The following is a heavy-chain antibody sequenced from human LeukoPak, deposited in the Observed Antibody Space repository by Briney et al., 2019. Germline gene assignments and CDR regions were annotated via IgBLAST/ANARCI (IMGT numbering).Heavy chain of an antibody. CDR3: AAGTCSGNTCYFDY. CDR2: IVVGSGDT. D-gene: IGHD2-15*01. J-gene: IGHJ4*02. V-gene: IGHV1-58*01. CDR1: GFTFTSSA. Sequence: SVKVSCKPSGFTFTSSAVQWVRQARGQRLEWIGWIVVGSGDTNHAQTFQERVTITRDMSTSTAYMELSSLRSEDTALYYCAAGTCSGNTCYFDYWGQGTLVTVSS.